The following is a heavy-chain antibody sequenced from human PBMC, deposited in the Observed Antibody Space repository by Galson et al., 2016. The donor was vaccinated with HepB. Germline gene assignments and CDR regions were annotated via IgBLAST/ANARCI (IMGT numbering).Heavy chain of an antibody. CDR2: INWNSARV. CDR1: GFIFDDYS. J-gene: IGHJ4*02. Sequence: SLRLSCAASGFIFDDYSMHWVRQIPGKGLEWVSGINWNSARVDYAGSVKGRFTISRDKNSLFLQMNSLRAEDTAVYYCARGKGGSFLDHWGQGAQVTVSS. V-gene: IGHV3-9*01. CDR3: ARGKGGSFLDH. D-gene: IGHD1-26*01.